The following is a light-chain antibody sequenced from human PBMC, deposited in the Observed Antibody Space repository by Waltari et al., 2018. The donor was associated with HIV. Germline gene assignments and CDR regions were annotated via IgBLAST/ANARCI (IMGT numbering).Light chain of an antibody. V-gene: IGLV1-40*01. CDR1: SPNLGAGYV. CDR3: QSYDSSLSGSFV. CDR2: ADD. Sequence: SVLTQPPSVSGAPGQRVTISCPGSSPNLGAGYVEHCSQQLPGTAPKLLSYADDNRPSGVPDRFSVSKSGTSASLAITGLQAEDEADYYCQSYDSSLSGSFVFGTGTKVTVL. J-gene: IGLJ1*01.